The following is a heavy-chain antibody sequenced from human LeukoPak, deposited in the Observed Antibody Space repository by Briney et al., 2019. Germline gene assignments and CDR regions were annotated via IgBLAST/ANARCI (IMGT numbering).Heavy chain of an antibody. Sequence: SETLSLTCTVSGGSVSSGSYYWSWIRQPPGKGLEWIGYHYYRGSTNYNPSLKSRVTISVDTSKNQFSLRLSSVTAAVTAMYYCAREGGSRNSGYLRPYNFDYWGQGTLVTVSS. D-gene: IGHD3-22*01. V-gene: IGHV4-61*01. CDR1: GGSVSSGSYY. CDR3: AREGGSRNSGYLRPYNFDY. J-gene: IGHJ4*02. CDR2: HYYRGST.